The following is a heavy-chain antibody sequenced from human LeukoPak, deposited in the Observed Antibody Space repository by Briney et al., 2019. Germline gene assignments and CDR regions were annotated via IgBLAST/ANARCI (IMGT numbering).Heavy chain of an antibody. D-gene: IGHD1-1*01. CDR1: GFTFSDYY. V-gene: IGHV3-11*01. Sequence: GGSLRLSCAASGFTFSDYYMSWIRQAPRKGLEWVSYIRSSGSTIYYADSVKGRFTISRDNAKSSLYLQMNSLRAEDTALYYCAKGQETESRLDSWGQGTLVTVSS. CDR2: IRSSGSTI. J-gene: IGHJ4*02. CDR3: AKGQETESRLDS.